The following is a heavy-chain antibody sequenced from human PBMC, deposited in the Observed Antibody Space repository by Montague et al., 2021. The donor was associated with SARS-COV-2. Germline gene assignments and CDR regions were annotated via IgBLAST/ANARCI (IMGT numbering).Heavy chain of an antibody. Sequence: LRLSWSASGFTFSSYAMHWVRQAPGKGLEWVAVISYDGSNKYYADSVKGRFTISRDNSKDTLYLQMNTLRAEDTAVYYCARPFGGSYYSGFDYWGQGTLVTVSS. J-gene: IGHJ4*02. D-gene: IGHD1-26*01. CDR3: ARPFGGSYYSGFDY. V-gene: IGHV3-30*04. CDR1: GFTFSSYA. CDR2: ISYDGSNK.